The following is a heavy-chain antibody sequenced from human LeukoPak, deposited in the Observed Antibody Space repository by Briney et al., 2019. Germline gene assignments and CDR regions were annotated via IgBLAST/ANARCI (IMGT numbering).Heavy chain of an antibody. V-gene: IGHV3-74*01. CDR3: ARNIAAASGYYYGMDV. Sequence: GGSLRLSCAASGFTFTTYWMHWVRQAPGKGLVWVSHINSDGSITSYADSVKGRFTISRDNAKNSLYLQMNSLRAEDTAVYYCARNIAAASGYYYGMDVWGQGTTVTVSS. J-gene: IGHJ6*02. CDR2: INSDGSIT. D-gene: IGHD6-13*01. CDR1: GFTFTTYW.